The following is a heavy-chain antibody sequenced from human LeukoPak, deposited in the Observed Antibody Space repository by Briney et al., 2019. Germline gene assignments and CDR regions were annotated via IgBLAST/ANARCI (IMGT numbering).Heavy chain of an antibody. CDR1: GGSISNYY. Sequence: SETLSLTCTVSGGSISNYYWSWVRQPPGKGLEWIGYIYYSGSTTYNPSLKSRVTISVDTSKNQFSLKLSSVTAADTAVYYCARPGHSNRGYAFDAFDMWGQGTMVTVSS. J-gene: IGHJ3*02. V-gene: IGHV4-59*08. CDR2: IYYSGST. CDR3: ARPGHSNRGYAFDAFDM. D-gene: IGHD6-13*01.